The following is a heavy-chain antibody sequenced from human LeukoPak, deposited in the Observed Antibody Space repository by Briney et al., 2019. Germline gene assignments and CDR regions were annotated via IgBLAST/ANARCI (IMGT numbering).Heavy chain of an antibody. D-gene: IGHD6-13*01. CDR1: GYTFTGYY. CDR3: ARDLLAAAGTGY. J-gene: IGHJ4*02. CDR2: INPNSGGT. V-gene: IGHV1-2*02. Sequence: ASVKVSCKASGYTFTGYYMHWVRQAPGQGLEWMGWINPNSGGTNYAQKFQGRVTMTRDTSISTAYMELSRLRSDDTAVYYCARDLLAAAGTGYWGQGTLATVSS.